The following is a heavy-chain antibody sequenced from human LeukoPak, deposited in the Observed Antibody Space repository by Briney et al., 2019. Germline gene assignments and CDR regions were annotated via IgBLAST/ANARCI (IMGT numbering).Heavy chain of an antibody. D-gene: IGHD1-26*01. CDR2: ASYDGSSQ. CDR3: AKEAGVGALDY. Sequence: GRPLRLSCAASGFTFSTYGMHWVRQAPGKGLEWVAVASYDGSSQSYADSVKGRFIVSRDNSKNTLYLQMNSLRTEDTAVYYCAKEAGVGALDYWGQGTLVTVSS. V-gene: IGHV3-30*18. J-gene: IGHJ4*02. CDR1: GFTFSTYG.